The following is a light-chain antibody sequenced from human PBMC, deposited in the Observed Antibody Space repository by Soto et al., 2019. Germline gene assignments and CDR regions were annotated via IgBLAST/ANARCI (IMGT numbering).Light chain of an antibody. CDR1: QSVFYSSNNKNY. CDR3: QQYYSTPPYT. J-gene: IGKJ2*01. V-gene: IGKV4-1*01. CDR2: WAS. Sequence: IVMTQSPDSLAVSLGERATINCKSSQSVFYSSNNKNYLAWYRQKPGQPPKLIIYWASIRESGVPDRISGSGSGTDFTLTISSLQAEDVAVYYCQQYYSTPPYTFGQGTKLEIK.